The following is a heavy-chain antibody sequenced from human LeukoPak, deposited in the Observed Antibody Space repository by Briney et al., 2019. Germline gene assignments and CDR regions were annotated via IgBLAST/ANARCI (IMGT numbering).Heavy chain of an antibody. CDR1: GGSISSYF. J-gene: IGHJ4*02. V-gene: IGHV4-59*08. CDR2: IYYSGST. Sequence: PSETLSLTCTVSGGSISSYFWSWIRQPPGKGLEWIGNIYYSGSTNYNPSLKSRVTISVDTSKNQFSLKLSSVTAADTAVYYCARGSSGYYYGWGRGTLVTVSS. D-gene: IGHD3-22*01. CDR3: ARGSSGYYYG.